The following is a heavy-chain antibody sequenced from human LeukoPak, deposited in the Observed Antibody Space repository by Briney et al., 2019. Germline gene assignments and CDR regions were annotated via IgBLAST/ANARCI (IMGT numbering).Heavy chain of an antibody. V-gene: IGHV3-23*01. CDR2: ISGSGSSS. Sequence: PGGSLRLSCAASRFTFSSYAMSCVRQAPGKGLEWVSGISGSGSSSYYAEFVKGRFTISRDNSKNTLYLQMNSLRAEDTAVYYCAKETSSSFDYWGQGTLVTVSS. CDR1: RFTFSSYA. CDR3: AKETSSSFDY. D-gene: IGHD6-13*01. J-gene: IGHJ4*02.